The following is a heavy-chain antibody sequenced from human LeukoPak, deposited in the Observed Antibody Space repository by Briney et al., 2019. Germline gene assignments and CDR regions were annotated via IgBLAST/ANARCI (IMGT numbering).Heavy chain of an antibody. Sequence: ASGKVSCKASGYTFTSYYMHWVRQAPGQGLEWMGIINPSGGSTSYAQKFQGRVTMTRDMSTSTVYMELSSLRSEDTAVYYCARVGQQLVRQYYMDVWGKGTAVTVSS. J-gene: IGHJ6*03. CDR3: ARVGQQLVRQYYMDV. D-gene: IGHD6-13*01. V-gene: IGHV1-46*01. CDR1: GYTFTSYY. CDR2: INPSGGST.